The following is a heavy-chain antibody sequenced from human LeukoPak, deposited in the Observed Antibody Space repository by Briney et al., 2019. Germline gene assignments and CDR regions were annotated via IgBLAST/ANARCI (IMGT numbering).Heavy chain of an antibody. V-gene: IGHV3-9*01. D-gene: IGHD3-16*01. CDR2: ISWNSGSI. CDR3: AKDSVIRSYVAYYFDY. CDR1: GFTFDDYA. Sequence: GGSLRLSCAASGFTFDDYAMHWVRQAPGKGLEWVSGISWNSGSIGYADSVKGRFTISRDNAKNSLYLQMNSLRAEDTALYYCAKDSVIRSYVAYYFDYWGQGTLVTVSS. J-gene: IGHJ4*02.